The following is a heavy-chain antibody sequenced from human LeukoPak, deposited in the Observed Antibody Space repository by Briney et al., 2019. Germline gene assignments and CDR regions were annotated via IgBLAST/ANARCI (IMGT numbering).Heavy chain of an antibody. D-gene: IGHD3-3*01. Sequence: SETLSLTCTVSGDSISTSDYHWGWMRQPPGKGPEWIGTLYHSGSTHYNPSLESRITISVDTSKNQFSLKLYSVTAAGTAVYYCARQGDSTKGYYLDWFDPWGQGTLVIVSS. CDR2: LYHSGST. CDR1: GDSISTSDYH. J-gene: IGHJ5*02. V-gene: IGHV4-39*01. CDR3: ARQGDSTKGYYLDWFDP.